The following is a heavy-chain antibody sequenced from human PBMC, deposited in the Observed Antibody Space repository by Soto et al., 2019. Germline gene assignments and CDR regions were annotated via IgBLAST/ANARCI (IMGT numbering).Heavy chain of an antibody. D-gene: IGHD2-2*01. Sequence: ESLTLSCKGSGYSCSIYWIGWVRQMPGKGLEWMGIIYPGDSDTKYSPSFQGQVTISADKSISTAYLQWSSLKASDTAMHYCARRSDVVPARAVYSYVLDVCGQRGTVPVCS. J-gene: IGHJ6*02. CDR2: IYPGDSDT. CDR1: GYSCSIYW. V-gene: IGHV5-51*01. CDR3: ARRSDVVPARAVYSYVLDV.